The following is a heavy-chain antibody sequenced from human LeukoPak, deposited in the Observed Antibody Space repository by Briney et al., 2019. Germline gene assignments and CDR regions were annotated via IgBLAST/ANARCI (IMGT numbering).Heavy chain of an antibody. J-gene: IGHJ6*03. V-gene: IGHV4-39*01. CDR3: ARYYGSGSYYRPLIRYMDV. D-gene: IGHD3-10*01. CDR2: IYYSGST. CDR1: GGSISSSSYY. Sequence: PSETLSLTCTVSGGSISSSSYYWGWIRQPPGKGLEWIGSIYYSGSTYYNPPLKSRVTISVDTSKNQFSLKLSSVTAADTAVYYCARYYGSGSYYRPLIRYMDVWGKGTTVTISS.